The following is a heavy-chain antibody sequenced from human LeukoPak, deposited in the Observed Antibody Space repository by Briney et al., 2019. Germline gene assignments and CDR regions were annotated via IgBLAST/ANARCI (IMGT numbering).Heavy chain of an antibody. CDR2: ISSSSSMI. V-gene: IGHV3-48*01. J-gene: IGHJ4*02. D-gene: IGHD4-11*01. CDR3: ARGNTFDY. Sequence: PGGSLRLSCAASGFTFSSYSMNWVRQAPGKGLEWVSYISSSSSMIYYADSVKGRFTISRDNAKNSLYLQMNSLRAEDRAVYYCARGNTFDYWGQGTLVTVSS. CDR1: GFTFSSYS.